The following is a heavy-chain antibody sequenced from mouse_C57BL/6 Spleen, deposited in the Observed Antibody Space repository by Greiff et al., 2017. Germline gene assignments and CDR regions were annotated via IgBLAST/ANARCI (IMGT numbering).Heavy chain of an antibody. Sequence: VQLQQPGAELVRPGSSVKLSCKASGYTFTSYWMHWVKQRPIQGLEWIGNIDPSDSETHYNQKFKDKATLTVNKSSSTAYMQLSSLTSEDSAVYYCAISPSNWDFAYWGQGTLVTVSA. CDR3: AISPSNWDFAY. V-gene: IGHV1-52*01. J-gene: IGHJ3*01. CDR2: IDPSDSET. D-gene: IGHD4-1*01. CDR1: GYTFTSYW.